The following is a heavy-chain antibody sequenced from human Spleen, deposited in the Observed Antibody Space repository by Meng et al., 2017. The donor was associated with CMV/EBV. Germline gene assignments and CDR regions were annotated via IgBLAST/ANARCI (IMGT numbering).Heavy chain of an antibody. CDR3: ARDDHPAKFDP. J-gene: IGHJ5*02. CDR2: FIPMIGIA. V-gene: IGHV1-69*04. Sequence: SVKVSCKASGGTFSSYTVSWVRQAPGQGLEWMGKFIPMIGIANYAQKFQGRVTITADKPTSTTYMELSGLRSEDTAVYYCARDDHPAKFDPWGQGTLVTVSS. CDR1: GGTFSSYT.